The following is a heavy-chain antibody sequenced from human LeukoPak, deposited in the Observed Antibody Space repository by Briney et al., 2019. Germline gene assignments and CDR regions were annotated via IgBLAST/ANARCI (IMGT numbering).Heavy chain of an antibody. CDR3: ASDLK. CDR2: IYYTGTT. CDR1: GGFNSSSTYH. V-gene: IGHV4-39*01. Sequence: SETLSLTCTVSGGFNSSSTYHWAWIRQPPGKGLEWMGSIYYTGTTYYNPSLKSRVTLSVDTSKNQFSLKVNSVTAADTAVYYCASDLKWGQGTLVIVSS. J-gene: IGHJ4*02.